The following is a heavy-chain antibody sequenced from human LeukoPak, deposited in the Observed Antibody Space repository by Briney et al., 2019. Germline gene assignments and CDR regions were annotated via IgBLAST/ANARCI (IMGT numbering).Heavy chain of an antibody. D-gene: IGHD4-23*01. V-gene: IGHV5-51*01. J-gene: IGHJ3*02. CDR3: ARPEDYGGQPAAFDI. Sequence: GESLKISCKASGATFITYWIGWVRQMPGKGLEWMGIIYPGDSNTRYSPSFQGQVTISADKSISTAYLQWSSLKASDTAIYYGARPEDYGGQPAAFDIWGQGTLVTVSS. CDR1: GATFITYW. CDR2: IYPGDSNT.